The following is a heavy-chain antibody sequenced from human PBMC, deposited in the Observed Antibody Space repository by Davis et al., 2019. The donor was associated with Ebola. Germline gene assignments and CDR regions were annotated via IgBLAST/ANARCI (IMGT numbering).Heavy chain of an antibody. J-gene: IGHJ6*02. CDR1: GGSISSGGYY. Sequence: SETLSLTCTVSGGSISSGGYYWSWIRQHPGKGLEWIGYIYYSGSTYYNPSLKSRVTISVDTSKNQFSLKLSSVTAADTAVYYCARAWSSSWSGMDVWGQGTTVTVSS. CDR3: ARAWSSSWSGMDV. D-gene: IGHD6-13*01. CDR2: IYYSGST. V-gene: IGHV4-31*03.